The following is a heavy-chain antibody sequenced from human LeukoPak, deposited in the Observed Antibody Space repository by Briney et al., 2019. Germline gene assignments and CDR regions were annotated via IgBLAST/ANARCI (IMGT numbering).Heavy chain of an antibody. CDR3: ARDSSGTLSGGGWFDP. Sequence: SETLSLICSVSNYSISDGYYWGWIRQPPGKGLEWIGGVYHSGATYYTPSLKSRVTISVDTSKNQFSLNLTSVTAADTAVYYCARDSSGTLSGGGWFDPWGQGTLVTVSS. CDR2: VYHSGAT. J-gene: IGHJ5*02. V-gene: IGHV4-38-2*02. D-gene: IGHD6-19*01. CDR1: NYSISDGYY.